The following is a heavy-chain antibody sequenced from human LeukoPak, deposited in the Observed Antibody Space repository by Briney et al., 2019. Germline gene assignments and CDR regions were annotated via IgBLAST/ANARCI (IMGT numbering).Heavy chain of an antibody. V-gene: IGHV4-59*01. CDR2: IYYSGST. J-gene: IGHJ3*02. D-gene: IGHD3-3*01. CDR3: ARVPFLEWLPDAFDI. Sequence: SETLSLTCTVSGGSISSYYWSWIRQPPGKGLEWIGYIYYSGSTNYNPSLKSRVTISVDTSKNQFSLKLSSVTAADTAVYYCARVPFLEWLPDAFDIWGQGTMVTVSS. CDR1: GGSISSYY.